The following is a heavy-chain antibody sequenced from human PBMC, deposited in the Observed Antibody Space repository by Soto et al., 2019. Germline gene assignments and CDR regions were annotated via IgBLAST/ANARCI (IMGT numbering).Heavy chain of an antibody. Sequence: PGGSLRLSCAASGFNFNTYWMGWVRQAPGKRLEWVANIKQDGSEKYYGDSVRGRFTISRDNANNSLYLHMNSVRAEDTAVYFCARDRNVVVPAAIPYVDVWGQGTTVTVSS. CDR2: IKQDGSEK. CDR3: ARDRNVVVPAAIPYVDV. J-gene: IGHJ6*02. D-gene: IGHD2-15*01. CDR1: GFNFNTYW. V-gene: IGHV3-7*03.